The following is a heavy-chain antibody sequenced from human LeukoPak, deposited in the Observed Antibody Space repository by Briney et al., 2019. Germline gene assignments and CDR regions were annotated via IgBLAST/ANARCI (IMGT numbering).Heavy chain of an antibody. CDR2: IYYSGST. D-gene: IGHD3-10*01. CDR3: ARGHASLWFGEVLMGDFDY. Sequence: TLSLTCTVSGGSISSGDYYWSWIRQPPGKGLEWIGYIYYSGSTYYNPSLKSRVTISVDTSKNQFSLKLRSVTAADTAVYYCARGHASLWFGEVLMGDFDYWGQGTLVTVSS. J-gene: IGHJ4*02. CDR1: GGSISSGDYY. V-gene: IGHV4-30-4*08.